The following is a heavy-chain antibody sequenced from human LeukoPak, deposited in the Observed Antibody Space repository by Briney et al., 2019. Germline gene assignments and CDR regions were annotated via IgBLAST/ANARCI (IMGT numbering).Heavy chain of an antibody. V-gene: IGHV1-69*04. J-gene: IGHJ4*02. Sequence: ASVKVSCKASGGTFSSYAISWVRQAPGQGLEWMGRIIPILGIANYAQKFQGRVTITADKSTSTAYMELSGLRSEDTAVYYCAREYGSGSYRPFDYWGQGTLVTVSS. CDR3: AREYGSGSYRPFDY. D-gene: IGHD3-10*01. CDR1: GGTFSSYA. CDR2: IIPILGIA.